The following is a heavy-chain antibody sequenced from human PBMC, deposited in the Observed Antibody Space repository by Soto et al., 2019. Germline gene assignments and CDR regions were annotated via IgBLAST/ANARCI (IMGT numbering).Heavy chain of an antibody. Sequence: SETLSLTCAVSGGSISSSNWWSWVRQPPGKGLEWIGEIYHSGSTNYNPSLKSRVTISVDKSKNQFSPKLSSVTAADTAVYYCARDRQLWLRQYWFDPWGQGTLVTVSS. CDR3: ARDRQLWLRQYWFDP. J-gene: IGHJ5*02. CDR1: GGSISSSNW. V-gene: IGHV4-4*02. CDR2: IYHSGST. D-gene: IGHD5-18*01.